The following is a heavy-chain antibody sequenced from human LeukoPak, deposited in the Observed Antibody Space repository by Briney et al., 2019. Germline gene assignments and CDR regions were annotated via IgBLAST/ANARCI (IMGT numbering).Heavy chain of an antibody. Sequence: SETLSLTCAVYGGSFGGYYWGWIRQPPGKGLDWIGEINHSGSTNYNPSLKSRVTISVDTSKNQFSLKLSSVTAADTAVYHCARVPRVRHGGRGYNWFDPWGQGTLVTVSS. CDR3: ARVPRVRHGGRGYNWFDP. CDR1: GGSFGGYY. D-gene: IGHD3-16*01. CDR2: INHSGST. J-gene: IGHJ5*02. V-gene: IGHV4-34*01.